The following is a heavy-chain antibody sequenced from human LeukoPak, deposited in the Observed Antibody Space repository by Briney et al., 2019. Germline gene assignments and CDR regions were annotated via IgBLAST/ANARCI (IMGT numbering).Heavy chain of an antibody. V-gene: IGHV3-21*01. CDR3: ARDRSGSYPEPVDY. CDR1: GFTFSSYS. Sequence: PGGSLRLSCAASGFTFSSYSMNWVRQAPGKGLEWVSSISSSSSYIYYADSVKGRFTISRDNAKNSLYLQMNSLRAEDTAVYYCARDRSGSYPEPVDYWGQGTLVTVSS. D-gene: IGHD1-26*01. J-gene: IGHJ4*02. CDR2: ISSSSSYI.